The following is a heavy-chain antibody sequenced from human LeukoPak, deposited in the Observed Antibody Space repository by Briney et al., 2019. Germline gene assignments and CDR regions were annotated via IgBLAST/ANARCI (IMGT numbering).Heavy chain of an antibody. D-gene: IGHD4-23*01. CDR1: GYTFTNSG. V-gene: IGHV1-18*01. CDR2: ISASNDNT. Sequence: GASVKVSCKASGYTFTNSGIRWVRQAPGQGLEWMGWISASNDNTTYEEKLKDRVTMTTATSRRTAYLALSRLRFDVTALSFCTTLYGGLLDYYYIMHVWGQGTTPTVTS. CDR3: TTLYGGLLDYYYIMHV. J-gene: IGHJ6*02.